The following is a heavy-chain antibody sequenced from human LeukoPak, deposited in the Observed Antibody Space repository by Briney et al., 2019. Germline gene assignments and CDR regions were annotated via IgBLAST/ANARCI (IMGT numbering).Heavy chain of an antibody. D-gene: IGHD6-19*01. J-gene: IGHJ4*02. Sequence: GGSLRLSCTASGFVFSDYSMNWVRQAPGKGLEWLSYISRDSGTIYYADSVKGRFTISRDNARISLFLQMSRLRAEDTAVYYCASLPGAVAVDYWGQGTLVTVSS. V-gene: IGHV3-48*01. CDR2: ISRDSGTI. CDR3: ASLPGAVAVDY. CDR1: GFVFSDYS.